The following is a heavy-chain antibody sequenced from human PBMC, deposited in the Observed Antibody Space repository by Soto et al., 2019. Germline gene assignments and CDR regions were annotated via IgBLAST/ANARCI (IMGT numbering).Heavy chain of an antibody. CDR3: AIDVPHNCFDS. Sequence: EVQLVESGGGLVQPGGSLRLSCEASGATFANYWMPWDRQAPGKGLVWVSRINNDVNDITYADSVKGRFTASRDNAKNMVCLQINSLRVEDTAVSYCAIDVPHNCFDSWGQGALSTVSS. CDR2: INNDVNDI. CDR1: GATFANYW. D-gene: IGHD3-10*02. V-gene: IGHV3-74*01. J-gene: IGHJ5*01.